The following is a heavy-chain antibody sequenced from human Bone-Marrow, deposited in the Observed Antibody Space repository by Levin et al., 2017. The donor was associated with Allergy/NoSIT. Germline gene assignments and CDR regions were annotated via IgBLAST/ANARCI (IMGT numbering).Heavy chain of an antibody. CDR1: GFTFSFHG. CDR3: VRGRGDSSSPLDH. J-gene: IGHJ4*02. D-gene: IGHD6-13*01. Sequence: GGSLRLSCAASGFTFSFHGMHWVRQAPGMGLEWVAVIWYEGINKDYADSVKGRFTISRDNSKNTLYLQLNSLRAEDTAVYYCVRGRGDSSSPLDHWGQGTLVTVSS. CDR2: IWYEGINK. V-gene: IGHV3-33*01.